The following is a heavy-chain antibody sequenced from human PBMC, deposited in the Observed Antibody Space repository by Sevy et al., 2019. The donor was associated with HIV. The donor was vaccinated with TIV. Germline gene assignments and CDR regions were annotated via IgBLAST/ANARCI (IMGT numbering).Heavy chain of an antibody. CDR1: GDTFSSYS. CDR3: ASGRDIVVVPAYYYGMDV. V-gene: IGHV1-69*13. D-gene: IGHD2-2*01. CDR2: IIPIFGTA. J-gene: IGHJ6*02. Sequence: ASVKVSCKASGDTFSSYSISWVRQAPGQGLEWMGGIIPIFGTANYAQKFQGRVTITADESTSTAYMELSSLRSEDTAVYYCASGRDIVVVPAYYYGMDVWGQGTTVTVSS.